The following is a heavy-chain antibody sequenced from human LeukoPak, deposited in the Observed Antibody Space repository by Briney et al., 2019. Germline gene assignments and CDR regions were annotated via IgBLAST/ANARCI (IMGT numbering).Heavy chain of an antibody. CDR3: AKRVVSTVTTDYFDY. V-gene: IGHV3-23*01. J-gene: IGHJ4*02. CDR1: GFTFSSYC. D-gene: IGHD4-17*01. Sequence: PGGSLRLSCAASGFTFSSYCMSWVRQAPGKGLEWVSAISGSGGSTYYADSVKGRFTISRDNSKNTLYVQMNSLRAEDTAIYYCAKRVVSTVTTDYFDYWGQGTLVTVSS. CDR2: ISGSGGST.